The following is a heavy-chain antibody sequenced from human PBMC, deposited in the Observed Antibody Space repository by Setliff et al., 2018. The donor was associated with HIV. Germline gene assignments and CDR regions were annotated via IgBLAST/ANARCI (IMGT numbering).Heavy chain of an antibody. Sequence: GGSLRLSCAASGFTFSSYAMSWVRQAPGKGLEWVSGIRWNSDIIGYADSAEGRFTISRDNARNSLYLLMNRLTAEDTASYYCVKDGSVSGRNYYYMDVWGKGTTVTVSS. CDR3: VKDGSVSGRNYYYMDV. CDR2: IRWNSDII. J-gene: IGHJ6*03. CDR1: GFTFSSYA. V-gene: IGHV3-9*01. D-gene: IGHD6-19*01.